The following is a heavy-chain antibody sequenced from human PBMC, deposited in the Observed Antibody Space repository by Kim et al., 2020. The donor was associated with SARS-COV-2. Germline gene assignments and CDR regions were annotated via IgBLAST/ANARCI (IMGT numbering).Heavy chain of an antibody. J-gene: IGHJ6*02. D-gene: IGHD3-10*01. CDR2: INHLGTT. CDR3: ARGLREPLYGSGKRGILGYYYSALDV. V-gene: IGHV4-34*01. CDR1: GGSFTTYY. Sequence: SETLSLTCAVSGGSFTTYYGIWIRQSPGKGLEWIGEINHLGTTNYNPSLRSRVTMSVDRSRNQFSLKLTSLTVADTAIYYCARGLREPLYGSGKRGILGYYYSALDVWGQGTTVTVSS.